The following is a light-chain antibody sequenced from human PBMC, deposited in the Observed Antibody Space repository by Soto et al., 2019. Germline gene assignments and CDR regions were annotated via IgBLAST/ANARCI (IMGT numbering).Light chain of an antibody. V-gene: IGKV3-20*01. CDR3: PQYASSPLT. CDR1: QSVGSN. J-gene: IGKJ4*01. CDR2: GAS. Sequence: EIVVTESPATLSVNPGERATLSCRASQSVGSNLAWYLQKPGQAPRLLIYGASTRATDIPGRFSGGGSGTEFTLTISRLEPEDFAVYYCPQYASSPLTSGGGTKVDI.